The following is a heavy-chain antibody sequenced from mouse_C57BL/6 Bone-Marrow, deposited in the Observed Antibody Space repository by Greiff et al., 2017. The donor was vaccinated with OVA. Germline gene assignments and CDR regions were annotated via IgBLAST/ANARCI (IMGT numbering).Heavy chain of an antibody. CDR3: ARWDWDNY. D-gene: IGHD4-1*01. Sequence: VQLQQPGTELVKPGASVKLSCKASGYTFTSYWMHWVKQRPGQGLEWIGNINPTNGGTNYNEKFKSKATLTVDKSSSTAYMQLRSLTSEDAEVYYWARWDWDNYWGQGTTLTVSS. J-gene: IGHJ2*01. V-gene: IGHV1-53*01. CDR1: GYTFTSYW. CDR2: INPTNGGT.